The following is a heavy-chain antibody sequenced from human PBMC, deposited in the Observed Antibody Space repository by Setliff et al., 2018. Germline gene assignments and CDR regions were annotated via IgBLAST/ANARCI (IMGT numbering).Heavy chain of an antibody. CDR1: GGSISSSSYY. J-gene: IGHJ4*02. CDR3: AGLRAPPGDYGDYVDS. CDR2: IYYSGST. D-gene: IGHD4-17*01. Sequence: KTSETLSLTCTVSGGSISSSSYYWGWIRQPPGKGLEWIGSIYYSGSTYYNPSLKSRVTISVDTSKNQFSLKLSSVTAADTAVYYCAGLRAPPGDYGDYVDSWGQGTLVTVSS. V-gene: IGHV4-39*07.